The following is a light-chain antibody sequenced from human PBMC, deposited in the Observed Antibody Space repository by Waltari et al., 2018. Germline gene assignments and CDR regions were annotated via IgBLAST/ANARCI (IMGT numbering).Light chain of an antibody. CDR1: RSNTGEGYD. CDR2: GNS. V-gene: IGLV1-40*01. Sequence: QSVLTQPPSVSGAPGPGVTISCNGSRSNTGEGYDVNWYQQLPGTAPKLLIYGNSNRLSGVPDRFSGSKSGASASLAISGLQAEDEAEYYCQAYDRSLSGSVFGGGTKLTVL. CDR3: QAYDRSLSGSV. J-gene: IGLJ2*01.